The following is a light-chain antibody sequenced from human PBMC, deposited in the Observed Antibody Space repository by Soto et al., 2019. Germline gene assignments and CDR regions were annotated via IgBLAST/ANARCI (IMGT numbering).Light chain of an antibody. CDR2: WAS. Sequence: DIVMTQSPDSLAVSLGERATINCKSSQSVSYSSNNKNYLAWYQQKPGQPPKLLIYWASTRESGVPDRFSGSGAGTDFTLTISSRQAEDVAVYYCQQYYGTPFTFGPGTKVDIK. V-gene: IGKV4-1*01. CDR3: QQYYGTPFT. J-gene: IGKJ3*01. CDR1: QSVSYSSNNKNY.